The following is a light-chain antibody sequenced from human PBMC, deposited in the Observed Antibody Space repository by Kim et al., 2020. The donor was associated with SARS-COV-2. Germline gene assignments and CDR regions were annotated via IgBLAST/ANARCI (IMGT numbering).Light chain of an antibody. CDR2: WAS. Sequence: DIVMTQSPDSLAVSLGERATINCKSSQSVLYSSNNKNYLAWYQQKPGQPPKLLIYWASTRESGVPDRFSGSGSGTDFTLTISSLQAEDVAVYYCQQYYSTPQTFGQGTMVDIK. V-gene: IGKV4-1*01. CDR3: QQYYSTPQT. J-gene: IGKJ1*01. CDR1: QSVLYSSNNKNY.